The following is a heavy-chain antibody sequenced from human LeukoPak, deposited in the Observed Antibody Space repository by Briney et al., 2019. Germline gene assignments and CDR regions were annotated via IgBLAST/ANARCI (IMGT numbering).Heavy chain of an antibody. CDR3: ARDRRVAALPDY. V-gene: IGHV1-2*02. J-gene: IGHJ4*02. CDR1: GYTFTGYY. Sequence: RASVKVSCKASGYTFTGYYMHWVRQAPGQGLEWMGWINPNSGGTDYAQKFQGRVTMTRDTSISTAYMELSRLRSDDTAVYYCARDRRVAALPDYWGRGTLVTVSS. CDR2: INPNSGGT. D-gene: IGHD6-19*01.